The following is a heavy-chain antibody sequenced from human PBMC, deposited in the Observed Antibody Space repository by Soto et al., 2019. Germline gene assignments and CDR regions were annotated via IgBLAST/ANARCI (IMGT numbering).Heavy chain of an antibody. CDR1: GGSINNNY. J-gene: IGHJ4*02. CDR3: ARGGDNSPWYYSL. CDR2: IFSNGRT. Sequence: SETLSLTCTVSGGSINNNYWSWIRQPPGRGLEWIGYIFSNGRTNYNPSLETRVAMSVDTSKNQLSLKLRSVTAADTAVYYCARGGDNSPWYYSLWGQGTLVTVSS. V-gene: IGHV4-59*01. D-gene: IGHD3-10*01.